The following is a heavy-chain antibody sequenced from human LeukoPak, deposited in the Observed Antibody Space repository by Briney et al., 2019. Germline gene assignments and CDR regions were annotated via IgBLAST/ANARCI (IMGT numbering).Heavy chain of an antibody. CDR3: ARDGEPGGFDP. D-gene: IGHD1-14*01. CDR2: ISSSSSYI. CDR1: GFTFSSYS. V-gene: IGHV3-21*01. Sequence: GGSLRLSCAASGFTFSSYSMNWVRQAPGKGLEWVSSISSSSSYIYYAGSVKGRFTISRDDAKNSLYLQMNSLRAEDTAVYYCARDGEPGGFDPWGQGTLVTVSS. J-gene: IGHJ5*02.